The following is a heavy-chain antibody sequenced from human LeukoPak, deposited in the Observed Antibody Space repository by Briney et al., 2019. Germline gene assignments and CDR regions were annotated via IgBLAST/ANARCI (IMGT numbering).Heavy chain of an antibody. CDR1: GDSIIGYY. Sequence: SETLSLTCSVSGDSIIGYYWGWIRQPPRKGLEWIGNIYYTGNTYYNSSLKSRVTISLDTSKNQFSLKVISMTAADTAAYYCTKSDGYGLIRICGRGTMVTVSS. CDR2: IYYTGNT. D-gene: IGHD3-10*01. J-gene: IGHJ3*02. V-gene: IGHV4-39*07. CDR3: TKSDGYGLIRI.